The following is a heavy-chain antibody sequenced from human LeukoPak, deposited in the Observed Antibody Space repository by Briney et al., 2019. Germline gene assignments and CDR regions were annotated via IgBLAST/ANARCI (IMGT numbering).Heavy chain of an antibody. J-gene: IGHJ6*03. CDR3: ARAPSSYGSPYMDV. CDR1: GGSLSRYY. Sequence: SETLSLTCTVSGGSLSRYYWGWIRQPAGKGLEGIGRIYTSGSTNYNPSLKSRVTMSEDTSKNQFPLKLSSVTAADTAVYYCARAPSSYGSPYMDVWGKGTTVTVSS. D-gene: IGHD1-26*01. CDR2: IYTSGST. V-gene: IGHV4-4*07.